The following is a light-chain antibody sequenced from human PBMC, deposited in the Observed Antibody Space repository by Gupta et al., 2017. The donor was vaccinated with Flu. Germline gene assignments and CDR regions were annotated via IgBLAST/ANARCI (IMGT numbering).Light chain of an antibody. Sequence: SYVLTQPPSVSVAPGQTARFTCGGNNIGSKGVHWYQQKPGQAPVLVVYDDSARPSGIPERFSGSNAGNTATLTISRVEAGDEADYYCQVWDSNSDHVVFGGGDQADRP. CDR1: NIGSKG. CDR3: QVWDSNSDHVV. V-gene: IGLV3-21*02. CDR2: DDS. J-gene: IGLJ2*01.